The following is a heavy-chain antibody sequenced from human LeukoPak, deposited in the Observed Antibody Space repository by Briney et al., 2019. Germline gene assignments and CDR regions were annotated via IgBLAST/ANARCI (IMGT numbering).Heavy chain of an antibody. Sequence: GGSLRLSCAASGLTFTDAWMTWARQPPGKGLEWVPLIKSKSAGGTTDYAAAVKGRFTISRDDSKKTVYLQMNSLKIEDTAVYICYASGRVPWGQGVLVTVSS. CDR3: YASGRVP. CDR1: GLTFTDAW. V-gene: IGHV3-15*01. J-gene: IGHJ5*02. CDR2: IKSKSAGGTT. D-gene: IGHD3-10*01.